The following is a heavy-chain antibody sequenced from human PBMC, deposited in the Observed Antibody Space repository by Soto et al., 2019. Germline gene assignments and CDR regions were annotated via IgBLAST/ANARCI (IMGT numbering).Heavy chain of an antibody. CDR3: ATSPRPARYYFDY. CDR1: GGSISSYY. Sequence: PSETLSLTCTVSGGSISSYYWSWIRQPPGKGLEWIGYIYYSGSTNYNPSLKSRVTISVDTSKNQFSLKLSSVTAADTAVYYCATSPRPARYYFDYWGQGTLVTSPQ. V-gene: IGHV4-59*01. CDR2: IYYSGST. D-gene: IGHD3-10*01. J-gene: IGHJ4*02.